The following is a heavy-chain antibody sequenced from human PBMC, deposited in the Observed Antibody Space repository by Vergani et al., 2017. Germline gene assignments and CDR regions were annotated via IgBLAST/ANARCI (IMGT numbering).Heavy chain of an antibody. D-gene: IGHD7-27*01. J-gene: IGHJ3*02. CDR1: GFTFSSYD. V-gene: IGHV3-13*01. CDR2: IGTAGDT. CDR3: ARFVTGYDAFDI. Sequence: EVQLVESGGGLVKPGGSLRLSCAASGFTFSSYDMHWVRQATGEGLEWVSAIGTAGDTYYPGSVKGRFTISRENAKNSLYLQMNSLRAGDTAVYYCARFVTGYDAFDIWGQGTMVTVSS.